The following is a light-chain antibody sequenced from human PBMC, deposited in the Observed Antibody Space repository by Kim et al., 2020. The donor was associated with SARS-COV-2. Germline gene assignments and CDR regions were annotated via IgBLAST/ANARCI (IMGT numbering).Light chain of an antibody. Sequence: DIQMTQSPSSLSASIGDRVTITCRSSQDIANHLAWFQQRPGKAPKSLIYAASNLQSGVPSKFSASGSGTDFTLTIASLQPEDFATYYCLQYNSYPLTFGGGTKVDIK. V-gene: IGKV1-16*02. CDR3: LQYNSYPLT. CDR2: AAS. J-gene: IGKJ4*01. CDR1: QDIANH.